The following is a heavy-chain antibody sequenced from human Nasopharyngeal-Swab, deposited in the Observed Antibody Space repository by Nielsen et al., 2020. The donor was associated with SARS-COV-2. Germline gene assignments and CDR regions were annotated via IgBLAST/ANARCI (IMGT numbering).Heavy chain of an antibody. CDR3: AKHKVSCGGDCYTIPDY. CDR1: GFTFSTYI. Sequence: GESLKISCAASGFTFSTYIMSCFRQAPGKGLEWVSAITGSGGTTTYAESVKGRFTISRDNSKNTLYLQMNSLRAEYTAIYYCAKHKVSCGGDCYTIPDYWGQGTLVTVSS. D-gene: IGHD2-21*01. CDR2: ITGSGGTT. V-gene: IGHV3-23*01. J-gene: IGHJ4*02.